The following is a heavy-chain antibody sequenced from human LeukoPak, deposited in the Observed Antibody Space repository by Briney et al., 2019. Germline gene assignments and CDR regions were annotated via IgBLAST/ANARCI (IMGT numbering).Heavy chain of an antibody. D-gene: IGHD5-18*01. V-gene: IGHV3-30*03. CDR1: GFTFSSYG. Sequence: GGSLRLSCAASGFTFSSYGMHWVRQAPGKGLEWVAVISYDGSNKYFADSVKGRFTISRDNSKISLYLQMNSLRVEDTALYYCARDTFGDTAMDLLDYWGQGTLVTVSS. J-gene: IGHJ4*02. CDR2: ISYDGSNK. CDR3: ARDTFGDTAMDLLDY.